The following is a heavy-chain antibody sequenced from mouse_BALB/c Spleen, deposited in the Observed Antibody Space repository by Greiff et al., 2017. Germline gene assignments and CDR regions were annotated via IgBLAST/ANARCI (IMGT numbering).Heavy chain of an antibody. V-gene: IGHV5-6*01. Sequence: EVKLMESGGDLVKPGGSLKLSCAASGFTFSSYGMSWVRQTPDKRLEWVATISSGGSYTYYPDSVKGRFTISRDNTKNTLYLQMSSLKSEDTAMYYCARGEDSSGSYYYAMDYWGQGTSVTVSS. J-gene: IGHJ4*01. CDR2: ISSGGSYT. CDR1: GFTFSSYG. CDR3: ARGEDSSGSYYYAMDY. D-gene: IGHD3-2*01.